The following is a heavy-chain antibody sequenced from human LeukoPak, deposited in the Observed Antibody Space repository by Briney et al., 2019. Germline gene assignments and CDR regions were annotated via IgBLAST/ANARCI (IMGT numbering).Heavy chain of an antibody. CDR2: INPNNGNT. CDR1: GYTFTSYD. J-gene: IGHJ4*02. CDR3: ARGVGHRGQEHSYVYYFDY. V-gene: IGHV1-8*01. Sequence: ASVKVSCKASGYTFTSYDINWVRQATRQGLERMGWINPNNGNTDYAQQFQSRVTITRDTSISTAYMELSSLRSDDTAVYYCARGVGHRGQEHSYVYYFDYWGQGPLVTVSS. D-gene: IGHD5-18*01.